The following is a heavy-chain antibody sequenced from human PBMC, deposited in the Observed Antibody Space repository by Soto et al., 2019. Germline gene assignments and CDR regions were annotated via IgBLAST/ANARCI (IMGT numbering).Heavy chain of an antibody. CDR2: IWYDGSNK. J-gene: IGHJ3*02. D-gene: IGHD3-10*01. V-gene: IGHV3-33*01. Sequence: QVQLVESGGGVVQPGRSLRLSCAASGFTFSSYGMHWVRQAPGKGLEWVAVIWYDGSNKYYADSVKGRFTISRDNSKNTLYLQMNSLRAEDTAVYYCERGLSKGSDAFDIWGQVTMVTVSS. CDR3: ERGLSKGSDAFDI. CDR1: GFTFSSYG.